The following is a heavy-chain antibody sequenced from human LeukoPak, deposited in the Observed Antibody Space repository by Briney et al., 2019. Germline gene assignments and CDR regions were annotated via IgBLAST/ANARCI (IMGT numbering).Heavy chain of an antibody. CDR3: ARGHFGLDV. J-gene: IGHJ6*02. CDR1: GFTFSDWF. V-gene: IGHV3-11*01. Sequence: GGSLRLSCAASGFTFSDWFVSWIRQAPGTGLEWVSYISNSGNTIYYADSVKGRFTISRDNAKKAVNLQMNSLRAEDTAIYYCARGHFGLDVWGQGTTVTVSS. CDR2: ISNSGNTI.